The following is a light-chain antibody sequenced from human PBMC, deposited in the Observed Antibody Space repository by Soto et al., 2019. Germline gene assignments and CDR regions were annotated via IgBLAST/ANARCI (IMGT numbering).Light chain of an antibody. J-gene: IGKJ5*01. CDR2: GAS. CDR1: QSLGSSY. Sequence: EIVLTQSPGTLSLSPGERATLSCRASQSLGSSYLAWYQPKPGQAPRLLIYGASSRATGLTARFSGSGSGTDFTLTISSLEADDFAVYYCQQYDGSPVTFGGGTRLEIK. CDR3: QQYDGSPVT. V-gene: IGKV3-20*01.